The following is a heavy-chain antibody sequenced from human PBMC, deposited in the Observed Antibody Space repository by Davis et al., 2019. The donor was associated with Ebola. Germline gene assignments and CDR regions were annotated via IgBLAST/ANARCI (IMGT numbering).Heavy chain of an antibody. CDR3: AREGYSYGYDY. Sequence: GESLKISCAASGFSFSDYYMSWIRQAPGKGLEWVSYMSSSGGTIYYADSVKGRFTISRDNAKNSLYLQMNSLRAVDTAVYYCAREGYSYGYDYWGQGTLVTVSS. CDR2: MSSSGGTI. D-gene: IGHD5-18*01. V-gene: IGHV3-11*01. CDR1: GFSFSDYY. J-gene: IGHJ4*02.